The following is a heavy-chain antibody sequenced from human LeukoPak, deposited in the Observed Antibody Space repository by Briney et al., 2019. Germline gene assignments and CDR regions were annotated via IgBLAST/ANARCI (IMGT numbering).Heavy chain of an antibody. J-gene: IGHJ4*02. V-gene: IGHV3-21*01. CDR2: ISSSSSYI. CDR1: GFTFRSYS. CDR3: ARSGIVGATIDY. Sequence: GGSLRLSCAASGFTFRSYSMKWVRQAPGKGLEWVSSISSSSSYIYYADSVKGRFTISSDNAKNSLYLQMNSLRAEDTAVYYCARSGIVGATIDYWGQGTLVTVSS. D-gene: IGHD1-26*01.